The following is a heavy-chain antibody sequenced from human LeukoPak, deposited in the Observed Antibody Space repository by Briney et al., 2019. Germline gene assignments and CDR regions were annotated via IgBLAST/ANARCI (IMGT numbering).Heavy chain of an antibody. D-gene: IGHD3-10*01. CDR1: GFTFRSYG. CDR2: IWYDGSNE. CDR3: ARDPGDYYGSGSSDAFDI. J-gene: IGHJ3*02. Sequence: GGSLRLSCAAAGFTFRSYGMHWVRHAPGKGVVCVSVIWYDGSNEYSADSVKGQFTNSRDNSKNPLYLQMNSLRAEDTAVYYCARDPGDYYGSGSSDAFDIWGQGTMVTVSS. V-gene: IGHV3-33*01.